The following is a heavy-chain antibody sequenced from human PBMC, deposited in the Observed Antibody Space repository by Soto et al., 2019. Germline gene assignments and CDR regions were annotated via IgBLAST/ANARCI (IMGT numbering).Heavy chain of an antibody. CDR2: IYWNDDK. D-gene: IGHD4-17*01. CDR1: GFSLSTSGVG. Sequence: QITLKESGPTLVKPTQTLTLTCTFSGFSLSTSGVGVGWIRQPPGKALERLALIYWNDDKRYSPSLKSRLTITEDTSQDQVVLTTTTMDPVETATYYCAHSGSNTVTTTSLFDYWGQGPLVTVSS. CDR3: AHSGSNTVTTTSLFDY. V-gene: IGHV2-5*01. J-gene: IGHJ4*02.